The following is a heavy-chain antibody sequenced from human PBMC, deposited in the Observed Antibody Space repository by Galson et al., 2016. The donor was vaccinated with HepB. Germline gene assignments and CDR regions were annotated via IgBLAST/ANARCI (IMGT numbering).Heavy chain of an antibody. CDR3: ARATPSAGTYYFDY. Sequence: IGRMYSSGTINYNPPLKSRVTMSRDTSKNQFSLQVNSVTAADTAVYYCARATPSAGTYYFDYWGQGILVTVSS. CDR2: MYSSGTI. J-gene: IGHJ4*02. V-gene: IGHV4-4*07. D-gene: IGHD6-13*01.